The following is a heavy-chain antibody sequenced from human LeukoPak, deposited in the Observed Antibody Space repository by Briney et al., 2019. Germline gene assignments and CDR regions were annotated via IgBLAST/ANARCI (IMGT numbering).Heavy chain of an antibody. CDR2: IYYSGST. V-gene: IGHV4-31*03. D-gene: IGHD6-19*01. J-gene: IGHJ6*03. CDR3: ARVSTFYSSGWYTAGYYYMDV. CDR1: GGSISSGGYY. Sequence: SQTLSLTCTVSGGSISSGGYYWSWIRQHPGKGLEWIGYIYYSGSTYYNPSLKSRVTISVDTSKNQFSLKLSSVTAADTAVYYCARVSTFYSSGWYTAGYYYMDVWGKETTVTVSS.